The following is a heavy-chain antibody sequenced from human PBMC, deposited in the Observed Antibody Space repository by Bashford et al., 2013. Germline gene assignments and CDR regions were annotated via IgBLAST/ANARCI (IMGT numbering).Heavy chain of an antibody. CDR2: IYYSGNT. CDR3: ARGGTTINGFDS. V-gene: IGHV4-59*01. J-gene: IGHJ4*02. Sequence: WIRQPPGKGLEWIGYIYYSGNTNYNPSFKSRVTISVDTSKNQFSLKLTSVTAADTAVYYCARGGTTINGFDSWGQGTLVTVSS. D-gene: IGHD4-11*01.